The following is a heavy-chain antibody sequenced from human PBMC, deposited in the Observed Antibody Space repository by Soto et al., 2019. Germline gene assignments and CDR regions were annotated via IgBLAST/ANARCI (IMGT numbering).Heavy chain of an antibody. Sequence: GGALRLSCAASGFTFSAYGIHWVRQAPGKGLEWVAVISHDGSNTNYADSVKGRFTFSRDNSKDTVYLQMNSLRAEDTAVYYCSRVGGNGGKSDHWGQGTLVTVSS. D-gene: IGHD1-1*01. J-gene: IGHJ4*02. CDR1: GFTFSAYG. V-gene: IGHV3-30*03. CDR3: SRVGGNGGKSDH. CDR2: ISHDGSNT.